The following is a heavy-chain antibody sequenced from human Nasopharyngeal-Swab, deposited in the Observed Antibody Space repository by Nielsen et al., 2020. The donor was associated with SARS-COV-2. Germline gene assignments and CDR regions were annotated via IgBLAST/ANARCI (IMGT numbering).Heavy chain of an antibody. CDR3: ASLRFLEWLVFPPLDADAFDI. CDR2: ISHDGYKK. J-gene: IGHJ3*02. CDR1: GFTFSSYD. Sequence: GESLKISCAASGFTFSSYDMHWVRQVPGKGLGWVAVISHDGYKKHYVDFVKGRFTISRDNSKNTLYLQMNSLRAEDTAVYYCASLRFLEWLVFPPLDADAFDIWGQGTMVTVSS. D-gene: IGHD3-3*01. V-gene: IGHV3-30*03.